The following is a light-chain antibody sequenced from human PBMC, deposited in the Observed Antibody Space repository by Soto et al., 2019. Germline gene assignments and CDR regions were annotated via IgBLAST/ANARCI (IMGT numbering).Light chain of an antibody. Sequence: SVLAQPAPVSGAPGQSITISCTGTNRDVGGYNYVSWYQQHPGKAPKLMIYDVSNRPSGVSNRFSGSKSGNTASLTISGLQAEDEADYYCRSYTSSSTLVFGTGTKVTVL. CDR2: DVS. J-gene: IGLJ1*01. CDR1: NRDVGGYNY. V-gene: IGLV2-14*01. CDR3: RSYTSSSTLV.